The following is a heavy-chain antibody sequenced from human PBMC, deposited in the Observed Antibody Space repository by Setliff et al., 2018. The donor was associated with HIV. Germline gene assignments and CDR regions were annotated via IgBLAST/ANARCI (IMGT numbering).Heavy chain of an antibody. CDR2: IHHSGTT. D-gene: IGHD1-26*01. Sequence: KTSETLSLTCAVSGYSISSGYYWAWIRQSPGKGLDWIGSIHHSGTTYYNPSLKSRVTISVGTTTNQVSLQVNSVTAVDSAVYYCARVPHRVVGTTTLLYHFDYWGQGILVTVS. V-gene: IGHV4-38-2*01. J-gene: IGHJ4*02. CDR3: ARVPHRVVGTTTLLYHFDY. CDR1: GYSISSGYY.